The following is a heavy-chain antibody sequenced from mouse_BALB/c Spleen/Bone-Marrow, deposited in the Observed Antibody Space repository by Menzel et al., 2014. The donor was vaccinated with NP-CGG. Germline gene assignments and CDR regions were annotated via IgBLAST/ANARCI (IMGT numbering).Heavy chain of an antibody. D-gene: IGHD2-1*01. CDR3: ARFGNYEGFAY. J-gene: IGHJ3*01. V-gene: IGHV1-74*04. CDR2: IHPSDSET. CDR1: GYSFANYW. Sequence: LKESGAELVRPGASVKLSCKASGYSFANYWMNWVKQRPGQGLEWIGMIHPSDSETRLNQKFKDKATLTVDKSSSTAYMQLSSPTSEDSAVYYCARFGNYEGFAYWGQGTLVTVSA.